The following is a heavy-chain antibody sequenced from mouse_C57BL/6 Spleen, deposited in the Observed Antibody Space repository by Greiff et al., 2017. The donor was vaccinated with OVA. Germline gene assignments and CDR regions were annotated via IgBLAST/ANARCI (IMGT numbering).Heavy chain of an antibody. J-gene: IGHJ4*01. CDR3: ARYPLTGPYYYAMDY. V-gene: IGHV1-64*01. D-gene: IGHD4-1*01. CDR1: GYTFTSYW. Sequence: VQLQQPGAELVKPGASVKLSCKASGYTFTSYWMHWVKQRPGQGLEWIGMIHPNSGSTNYNEKFKSKATLTVDKSSSTAYMQLSSLTSEDSAVYYCARYPLTGPYYYAMDYWGQGTSVTVSS. CDR2: IHPNSGST.